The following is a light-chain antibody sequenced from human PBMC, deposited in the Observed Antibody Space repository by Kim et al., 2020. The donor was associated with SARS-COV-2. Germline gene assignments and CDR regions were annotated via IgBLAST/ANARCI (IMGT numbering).Light chain of an antibody. Sequence: SYELTQPPSVSVSPGQTASITCSGDELDDKYFSWYQQKPGQSPVLIIYQDTKRPSGIPARFFGSNSGNTATLTISGTQAIDEADYYCQAWDGIVVFGGGTKLTVL. CDR2: QDT. CDR3: QAWDGIVV. J-gene: IGLJ2*01. CDR1: ELDDKY. V-gene: IGLV3-1*01.